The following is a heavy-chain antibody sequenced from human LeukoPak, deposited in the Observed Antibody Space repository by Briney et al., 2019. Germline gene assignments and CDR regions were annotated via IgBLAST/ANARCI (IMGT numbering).Heavy chain of an antibody. J-gene: IGHJ4*02. Sequence: GGSLRLSCAASGFTFSSYEMNWVRQAPGKGLEWVSYISSSGSTIYYADSVKGRFTISRDNAKNSLCLQMNSLRAEDTAVYYCARAGSYGFYYFDYWGQGTLVTVSS. CDR2: ISSSGSTI. D-gene: IGHD5-18*01. V-gene: IGHV3-48*03. CDR3: ARAGSYGFYYFDY. CDR1: GFTFSSYE.